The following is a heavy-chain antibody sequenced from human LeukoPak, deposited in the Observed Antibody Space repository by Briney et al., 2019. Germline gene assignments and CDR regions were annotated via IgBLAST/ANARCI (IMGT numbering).Heavy chain of an antibody. V-gene: IGHV3-23*01. D-gene: IGHD1-26*01. CDR1: GFTFSSYW. J-gene: IGHJ3*02. Sequence: GGSLRLSCAASGFTFSSYWMHWVRQAPGKGLEWVSAISGSGGSTYYADSVKGRFTISRDNSKNTLYLQMNSLRAEDTAVYYCAKDLGVGATPYDAFDIWGQGTMVTVSS. CDR2: ISGSGGST. CDR3: AKDLGVGATPYDAFDI.